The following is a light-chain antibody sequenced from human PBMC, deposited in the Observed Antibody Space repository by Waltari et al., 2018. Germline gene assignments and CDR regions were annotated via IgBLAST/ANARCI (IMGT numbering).Light chain of an antibody. V-gene: IGLV2-8*01. CDR3: SSYAVRGNLDVL. CDR2: DVN. J-gene: IGLJ2*01. CDR1: RSDIGGYNY. Sequence: QSALTQPPSASGSLGQSVTISCTGARSDIGGYNYVSWYQQHPDEAPKVVIYDVNKRPSAVPARFSGSKSGNTSSLTVSGLQAEYEAVYYCSSYAVRGNLDVLFGGGTKLTVL.